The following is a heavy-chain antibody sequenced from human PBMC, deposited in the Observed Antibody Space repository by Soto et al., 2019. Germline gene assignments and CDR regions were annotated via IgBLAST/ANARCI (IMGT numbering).Heavy chain of an antibody. D-gene: IGHD6-13*01. V-gene: IGHV3-11*04. J-gene: IGHJ5*02. CDR3: ARHPERIAQIGWFDP. CDR1: GFTFSDYY. CDR2: ISSSGSTI. Sequence: GGSLRLSCSASGFTFSDYYMSWIRQAPGKGLEWVSYISSSGSTIYYADSVKGRFTISRDNAKNSLYLQMNSLRAEDTAVYYCARHPERIAQIGWFDPWGQGTLVTVSS.